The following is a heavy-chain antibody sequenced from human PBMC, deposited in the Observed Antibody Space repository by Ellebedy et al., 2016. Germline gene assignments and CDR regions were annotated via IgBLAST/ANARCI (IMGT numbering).Heavy chain of an antibody. CDR3: ARGIGYSYGYYYYYMDV. CDR2: TYYRSKWYN. V-gene: IGHV6-1*01. D-gene: IGHD5-18*01. CDR1: GDSVSSNSAA. Sequence: SQTLSLTXXISGDSVSSNSAAWNWIRQSPSRGLEWLGRTYYRSKWYNDYAVSVKSRITINPDTSKNQFSLQLNSVTPEDTAVYYCARGIGYSYGYYYYYMDVWGKGTTVTVSS. J-gene: IGHJ6*03.